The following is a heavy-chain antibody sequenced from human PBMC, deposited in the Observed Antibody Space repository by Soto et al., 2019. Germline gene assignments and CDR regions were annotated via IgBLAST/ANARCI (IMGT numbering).Heavy chain of an antibody. CDR3: AKMTTRRFDY. J-gene: IGHJ4*02. V-gene: IGHV3-23*01. CDR1: GFTFSSYA. CDR2: ISGSGLST. D-gene: IGHD4-17*01. Sequence: AGGSLRLSXAASGFTFSSYAMSWVRQAPGKGLEWVSGISGSGLSTNYADSVKGRFTISRDNSKNTLYLQMNSLRAEDTAVYYCAKMTTRRFDYWGQGTLVTVSS.